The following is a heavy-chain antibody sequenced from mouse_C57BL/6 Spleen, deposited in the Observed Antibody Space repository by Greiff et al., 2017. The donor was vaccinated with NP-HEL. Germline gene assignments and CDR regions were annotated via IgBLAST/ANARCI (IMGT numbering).Heavy chain of an antibody. Sequence: VQLKESGAELVRPGASVKLSCTASGFNIKDDYMHWVKQRPEQGLEWIGWIDPENGDTEYASKFQGKATITADTSSNTAYLQLSSLTSEDTAVYYCTKRDGYQYYFDDWGQGTTLTVSS. V-gene: IGHV14-4*01. J-gene: IGHJ2*01. CDR3: TKRDGYQYYFDD. CDR2: IDPENGDT. D-gene: IGHD2-3*01. CDR1: GFNIKDDY.